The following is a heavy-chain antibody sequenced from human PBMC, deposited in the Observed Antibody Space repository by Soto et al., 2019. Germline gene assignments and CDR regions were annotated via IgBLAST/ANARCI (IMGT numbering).Heavy chain of an antibody. D-gene: IGHD2-15*01. CDR3: AHKGGRGAGMDV. CDR2: IYWDDDK. J-gene: IGHJ6*02. V-gene: IGHV2-5*02. CDR1: GFSVSTSGVG. Sequence: QITLKESGPTLVKPTQTLTLTCTFSGFSVSTSGVGVAWIRQPPGKALEWLALIYWDDDKRYSPFLQSRVTITKATSKNQVVLTMTNMDPVDTATYYCAHKGGRGAGMDVWGQGTTVTVFS.